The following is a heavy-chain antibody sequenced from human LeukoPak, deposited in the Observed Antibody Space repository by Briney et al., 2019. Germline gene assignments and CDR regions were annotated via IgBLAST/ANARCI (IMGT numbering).Heavy chain of an antibody. D-gene: IGHD3-22*01. CDR3: ARGHYYDSSGLVKYYFDY. J-gene: IGHJ4*02. CDR1: GFTFKTYT. CDR2: ITSNSKYI. V-gene: IGHV3-21*04. Sequence: GGSLILSCAASGFTFKTYTMNWVRQAPGKGLEWISSITSNSKYIFYADSVKGRFTISRDNSKNTLYLQMNSLRAEDTAVYYCARGHYYDSSGLVKYYFDYWGQGTLVTVSS.